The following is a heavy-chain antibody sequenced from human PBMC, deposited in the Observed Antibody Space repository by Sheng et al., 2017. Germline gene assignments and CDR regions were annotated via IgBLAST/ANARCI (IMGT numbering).Heavy chain of an antibody. CDR1: GFTVSSNY. CDR3: ARSGGAGFWSGYGYYYGMDV. CDR2: IYSGGST. D-gene: IGHD3-3*01. J-gene: IGHJ6*02. Sequence: EVQLVESGGGLIQPGGSLRLSCAASGFTVSSNYMSWVRQAPGKGLEWVSVIYSGGSTYYADSVKGRFTISRDNSKNTLYLQMNSLRAEDTAVYYCARSGGAGFWSGYGYYYGMDVWGQGTTVTVSS. V-gene: IGHV3-53*01.